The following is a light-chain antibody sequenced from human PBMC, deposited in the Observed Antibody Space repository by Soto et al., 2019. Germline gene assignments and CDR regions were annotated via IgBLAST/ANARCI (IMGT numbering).Light chain of an antibody. V-gene: IGKV1-6*01. Sequence: TQSPSSLSASVGDTVTFTCRASQAIRNDLGWFQQRPGKPPKLLIYGISILQTGVPSRFSGSGSGTDFTLTISGLQPEDFATYYCLHDALFPYSFGQGTRLEI. CDR1: QAIRND. J-gene: IGKJ2*03. CDR3: LHDALFPYS. CDR2: GIS.